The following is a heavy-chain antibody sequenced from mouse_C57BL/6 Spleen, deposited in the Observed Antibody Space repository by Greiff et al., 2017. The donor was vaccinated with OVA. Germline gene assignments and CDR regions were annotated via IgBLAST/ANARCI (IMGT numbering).Heavy chain of an antibody. J-gene: IGHJ2*01. CDR2: IYPSDSDT. Sequence: VQLQQPGAELVRPGSSVKLSCKASGYTFTSYWLDWVKQRPGQGLEWIGNIYPSDSDTHYNQKFKDKATVTVDKSSSTAYMQLSSLTSEDAAVYYCAREVVATGFDYWGQGTTLTVSS. V-gene: IGHV1-61*01. CDR3: AREVVATGFDY. D-gene: IGHD1-1*01. CDR1: GYTFTSYW.